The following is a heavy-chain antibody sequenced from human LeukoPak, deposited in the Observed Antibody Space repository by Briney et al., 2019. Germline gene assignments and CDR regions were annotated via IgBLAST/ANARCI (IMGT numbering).Heavy chain of an antibody. CDR1: GGSISSGGYY. CDR2: IYYSGSA. CDR3: ARAQYSSSWYYYGMDV. D-gene: IGHD6-13*01. V-gene: IGHV4-31*03. Sequence: SETLSLTCTVSGGSISSGGYYWSWIRQHPGKGLEWIGYIYYSGSAYYNPSLKSRVSISVDTSKNQFSLKLTSVTAADTAVYYCARAQYSSSWYYYGMDVWGQGTTVTVSS. J-gene: IGHJ6*02.